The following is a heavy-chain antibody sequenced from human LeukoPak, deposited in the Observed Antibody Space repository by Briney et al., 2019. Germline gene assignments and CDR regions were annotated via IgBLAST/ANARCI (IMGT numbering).Heavy chain of an antibody. CDR2: IYYSGST. J-gene: IGHJ6*03. CDR1: GGSISSSSYY. V-gene: IGHV4-39*01. Sequence: SETLSLTCTVSGGSISSSSYYWGWIRQPPGKGLEWIGSIYYSGSTYYNPSLKSRVTISVDTSKNQFSLKLSSVTAADTAVYYCARRVAAAYIPRDYYYYYMDVWGKGTTVTISS. CDR3: ARRVAAAYIPRDYYYYYMDV. D-gene: IGHD2-2*01.